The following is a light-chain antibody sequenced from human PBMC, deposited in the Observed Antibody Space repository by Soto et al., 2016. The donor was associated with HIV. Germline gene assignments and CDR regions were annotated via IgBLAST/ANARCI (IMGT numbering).Light chain of an antibody. CDR3: YSSADNIWV. CDR1: MLPKKY. J-gene: IGLJ3*02. V-gene: IGLV3-27*01. CDR2: KDT. Sequence: SYELTQPSSVSVSPGQTARITCSGDMLPKKYSRWFQQKPGQAPVLVIYKDTERPSGIPERFSGSSSRTTVTLTISGAQVEDEADYYCYSSADNIWVFGGGTKLTVL.